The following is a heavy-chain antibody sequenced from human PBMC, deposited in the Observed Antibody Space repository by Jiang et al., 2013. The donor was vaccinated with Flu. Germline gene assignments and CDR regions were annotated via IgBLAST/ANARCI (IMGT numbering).Heavy chain of an antibody. Sequence: RLSCAASGFTFSSYGMHWVRQAPGKGLEWVAVIWYDGSNKYYADSVKGRFTISRDNSKNTLYLQMNSLRAEDTAVYYCARAYSYGKVSAFDIWGQGTMVTVSS. CDR2: IWYDGSNK. D-gene: IGHD5-18*01. V-gene: IGHV3-33*01. J-gene: IGHJ3*02. CDR1: GFTFSSYG. CDR3: ARAYSYGKVSAFDI.